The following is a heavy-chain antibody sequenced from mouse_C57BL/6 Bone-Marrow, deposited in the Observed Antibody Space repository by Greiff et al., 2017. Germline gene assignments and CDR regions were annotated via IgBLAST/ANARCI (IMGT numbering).Heavy chain of an antibody. CDR2: IDPNSGGT. CDR3: ESSVDGYDIWYFDV. J-gene: IGHJ1*03. Sequence: QVQLQQPGAELVKPGASVKLSCKASGYTFTSYWMHWVKQRPGRGLEWIGRIDPNSGGTKYNEKFKGKATLTVDKPSSTAYMQLSSLTSEDSAVYYGESSVDGYDIWYFDVWGTGTTVTVSS. V-gene: IGHV1-72*01. D-gene: IGHD2-2*01. CDR1: GYTFTSYW.